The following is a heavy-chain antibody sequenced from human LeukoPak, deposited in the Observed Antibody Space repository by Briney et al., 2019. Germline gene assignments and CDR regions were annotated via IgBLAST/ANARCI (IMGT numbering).Heavy chain of an antibody. J-gene: IGHJ4*02. Sequence: GESLKISCRGSGYKFTNYWIAWVRQMPGKGPEWMGIIYPSDSETRYSPSFQGQVTFSADKSISTAYLQWSSLKASDTAIYYCARSGSYYDYWGQGTLVTVSS. CDR1: GYKFTNYW. D-gene: IGHD1-26*01. CDR2: IYPSDSET. V-gene: IGHV5-51*01. CDR3: ARSGSYYDY.